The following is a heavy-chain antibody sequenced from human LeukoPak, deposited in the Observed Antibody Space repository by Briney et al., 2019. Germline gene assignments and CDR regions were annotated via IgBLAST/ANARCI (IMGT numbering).Heavy chain of an antibody. J-gene: IGHJ4*02. Sequence: SGPTLVKPTQTLTLTCTFSGFSLSTSGVGVGWIRQPPGKALEWLALIYWNDDKRYSPSLKSRLTITKDTSKNQVVLTMTNMDPVDTATYYCAMVRGVIVFDYWGQGTLVTVSS. D-gene: IGHD3-10*01. CDR1: GFSLSTSGVG. V-gene: IGHV2-5*01. CDR2: IYWNDDK. CDR3: AMVRGVIVFDY.